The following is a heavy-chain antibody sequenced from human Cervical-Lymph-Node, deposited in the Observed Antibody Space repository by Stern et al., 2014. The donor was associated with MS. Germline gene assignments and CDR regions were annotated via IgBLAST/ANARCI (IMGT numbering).Heavy chain of an antibody. CDR2: IYYSGST. CDR3: ARGATQAFDP. CDR1: GGSISSYY. Sequence: VQLQEAGPGLVKPSETLSLTRTVSGGSISSYYWSWIRQPPGKGLEWIGYIYYSGSTNYNPSLKSRVTISVDTSKNQFSLKLSSVTAADTAVYYCARGATQAFDPWGQGTLVTVSS. V-gene: IGHV4-59*01. J-gene: IGHJ5*02.